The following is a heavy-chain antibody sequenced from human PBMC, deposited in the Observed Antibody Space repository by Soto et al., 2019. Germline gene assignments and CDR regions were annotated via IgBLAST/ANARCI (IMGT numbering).Heavy chain of an antibody. CDR3: AKDKQDTIFGVVTD. V-gene: IGHV3-9*01. J-gene: IGHJ4*02. CDR1: GFTFDDYA. CDR2: ISWNSGSI. D-gene: IGHD3-3*01. Sequence: EVQLVESGGGLVQPGRSLRLSCAASGFTFDDYAMHWVRQAPGKGLEWVSGISWNSGSIGYADSVKGRFTISRDNAKNSLYLQMNSLRAEDTAWYYCAKDKQDTIFGVVTDWGQGTLVTVSS.